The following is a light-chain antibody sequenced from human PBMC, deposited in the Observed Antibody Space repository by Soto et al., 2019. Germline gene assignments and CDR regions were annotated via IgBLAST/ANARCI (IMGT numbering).Light chain of an antibody. CDR3: QQHNDWPYT. V-gene: IGKV3-15*01. J-gene: IGKJ2*01. CDR2: GAS. Sequence: EIVMTQSPATLSVSPGERATLSCRASQSVSSNLAWYQQKPGQAPRLLIYGASTRATGIPARFSGSGSGTEFTLTINSLQSGDFAVYYCQQHNDWPYTFGPGTKLDIK. CDR1: QSVSSN.